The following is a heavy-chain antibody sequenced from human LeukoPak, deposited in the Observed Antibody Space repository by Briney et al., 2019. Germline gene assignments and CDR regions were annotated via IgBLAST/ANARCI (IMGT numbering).Heavy chain of an antibody. CDR1: GFTFSSYW. CDR2: IKQDGSEK. CDR3: AAQYYDFWSGYYGASDY. Sequence: GGSLRLSCAASGFTFSSYWMSWVRQAPGKGLEWVANIKQDGSEKYYVDSVKGRFTISRDNAKNSLYLQMNSLRAEDTAVYYCAAQYYDFWSGYYGASDYWGQGTLVTVSS. J-gene: IGHJ4*02. D-gene: IGHD3-3*01. V-gene: IGHV3-7*01.